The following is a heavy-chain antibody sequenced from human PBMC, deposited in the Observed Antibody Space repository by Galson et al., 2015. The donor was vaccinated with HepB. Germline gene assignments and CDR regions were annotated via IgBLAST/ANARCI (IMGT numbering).Heavy chain of an antibody. Sequence: SVEVSCRASEYTFTTYYIHWVRQAPGQGLEWMGIINPSGGTTTYAQEFQGRITMTRDTSTSTVYMELSSLRSEDTAVYYCARAAQFLGSYDYWGQGTLVTVSS. CDR1: EYTFTTYY. CDR2: INPSGGTT. V-gene: IGHV1-46*01. D-gene: IGHD1-26*01. J-gene: IGHJ4*02. CDR3: ARAAQFLGSYDY.